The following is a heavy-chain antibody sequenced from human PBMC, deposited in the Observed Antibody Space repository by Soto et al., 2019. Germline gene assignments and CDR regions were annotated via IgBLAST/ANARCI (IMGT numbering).Heavy chain of an antibody. Sequence: SATLYLTCAIYHGPFPDIRWRCIRQPPGKGLEWIGEINHSGSTNYNPSLKSRVTISVDTSKNQFSLKLSSVTAADTALYYCARGRIVVVPAAMLHYFQHWGQG. CDR1: HGPFPDIR. V-gene: IGHV4-34*01. D-gene: IGHD2-2*01. J-gene: IGHJ1*01. CDR2: INHSGST. CDR3: ARGRIVVVPAAMLHYFQH.